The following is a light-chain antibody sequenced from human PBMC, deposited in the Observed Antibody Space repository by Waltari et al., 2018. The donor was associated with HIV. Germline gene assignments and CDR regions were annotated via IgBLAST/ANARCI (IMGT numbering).Light chain of an antibody. CDR2: DAL. CDR3: QQYSHLPVT. J-gene: IGKJ3*01. CDR1: QDIWRY. Sequence: DIQMTQSPSSLSASVGDRVTITCRASQDIWRYLNWYQQKPGRAPKLLIYDALNLETGVPSRFSGSGSVTDFTFTISSLQPEDFATYFCQQYSHLPVTFGPGTKVDVK. V-gene: IGKV1-33*01.